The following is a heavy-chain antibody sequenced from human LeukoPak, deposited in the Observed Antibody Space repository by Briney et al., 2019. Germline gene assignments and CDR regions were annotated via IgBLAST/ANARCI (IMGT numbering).Heavy chain of an antibody. J-gene: IGHJ4*02. Sequence: QPGRSLRLSCAASGFTFSSYGMHWVRQAPGKGLEWVAFIRYDGSNKYYADSVRGRFTISRDSSKNTLYLQMNSLRAGDAAVYYCAKAPVTTCSGAYCYPFDYWSQGTLVTVSS. V-gene: IGHV3-30*02. CDR1: GFTFSSYG. CDR3: AKAPVTTCSGAYCYPFDY. CDR2: IRYDGSNK. D-gene: IGHD2-15*01.